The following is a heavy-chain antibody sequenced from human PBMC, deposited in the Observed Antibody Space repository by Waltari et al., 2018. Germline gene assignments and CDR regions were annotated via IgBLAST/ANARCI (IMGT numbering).Heavy chain of an antibody. CDR1: GFTLGTRW. CDR2: IKQDGREK. D-gene: IGHD6-13*01. J-gene: IGHJ4*02. CDR3: AMAAGTLY. Sequence: EVQLVESGGGLVQPGGSLRLSCAASGFTLGTRWMSWGRQAPGKGLEWVANIKQDGREKYYLDSMKGRVTISRDNAKNSLFLQMDSLRAEDTAVYFCAMAAGTLYWGQGTLVTVSS. V-gene: IGHV3-7*01.